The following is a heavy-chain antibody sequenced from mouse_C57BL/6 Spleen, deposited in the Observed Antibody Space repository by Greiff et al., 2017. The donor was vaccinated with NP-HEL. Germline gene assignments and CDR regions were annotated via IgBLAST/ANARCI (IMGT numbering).Heavy chain of an antibody. CDR2: IDPSDSYT. Sequence: VQLQQPGAELVMPGASVKLSCKASGYTFTSYWMHWVKQRPGQGLEWIGEIDPSDSYTNYTQKFKGKSTLTVDKSSSTAYMQLSSLTSEDSAVYYCAKEGFPWFAYWGQGTLVTVSA. V-gene: IGHV1-69*01. CDR3: AKEGFPWFAY. J-gene: IGHJ3*01. CDR1: GYTFTSYW.